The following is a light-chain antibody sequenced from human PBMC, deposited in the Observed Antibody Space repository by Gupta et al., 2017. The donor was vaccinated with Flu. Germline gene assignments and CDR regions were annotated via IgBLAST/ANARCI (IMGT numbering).Light chain of an antibody. Sequence: DIQMTQSPSSLSASAGDRVTITCRASQNIETYLNWYQLRPGKAPKLLIYSTSSLQSGVSSRFSGSGSGTDFTLTISSLQPEDFATYYCQQRYSTPITFGGGTKVDIK. CDR3: QQRYSTPIT. J-gene: IGKJ4*01. CDR2: STS. CDR1: QNIETY. V-gene: IGKV1-39*01.